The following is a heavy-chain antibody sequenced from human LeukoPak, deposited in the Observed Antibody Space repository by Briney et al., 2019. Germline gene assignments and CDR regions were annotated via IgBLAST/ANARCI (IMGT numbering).Heavy chain of an antibody. CDR1: GGSISSSSYY. CDR3: ARDCGGYETYNWFDP. Sequence: SETLSLTCTVSGGSISSSSYYWGWIRQPPGKGLEWIGSIYYSGSTYYNPSLKSRVTISVDTSKNQFSLKLSSVTAADTAVYYCARDCGGYETYNWFDPWGQGTLVTVSS. D-gene: IGHD5-18*01. V-gene: IGHV4-39*07. J-gene: IGHJ5*02. CDR2: IYYSGST.